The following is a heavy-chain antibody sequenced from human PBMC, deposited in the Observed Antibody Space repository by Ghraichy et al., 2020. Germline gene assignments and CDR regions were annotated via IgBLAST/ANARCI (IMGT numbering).Heavy chain of an antibody. D-gene: IGHD1/OR15-1a*01. Sequence: GGSLRLSCAASGFTFSDHYMSWIRQTPGKRLEWVARISWSGSSVEYVDSVKGRFTISRDNAQNSLYLEMNSLRVKDTAVYYCARDPDTSNKVDHWGQGTLVTVSS. CDR2: ISWSGSSV. CDR3: ARDPDTSNKVDH. V-gene: IGHV3-11*01. J-gene: IGHJ5*02. CDR1: GFTFSDHY.